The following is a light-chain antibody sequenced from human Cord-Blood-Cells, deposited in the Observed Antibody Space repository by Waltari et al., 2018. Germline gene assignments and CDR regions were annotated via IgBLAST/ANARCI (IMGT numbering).Light chain of an antibody. CDR1: QSVLYSSNNKNY. J-gene: IGKJ2*01. CDR3: QQYYSAPHT. CDR2: WAS. Sequence: DIVMTQSPDSLAVSLGERVTINCKSSQSVLYSSNNKNYLALYQQKAGQPPKLLIYWASTQEAEVPYRFSGSGYATDITLTFCSLQAGDVAVYYCQQYYSAPHTFGQGTKLEIK. V-gene: IGKV4-1*01.